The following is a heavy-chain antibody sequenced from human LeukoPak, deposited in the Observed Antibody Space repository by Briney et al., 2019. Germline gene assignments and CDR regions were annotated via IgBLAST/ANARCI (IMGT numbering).Heavy chain of an antibody. Sequence: GGSLRLSCAASGFTFSSYGMHWVRQAPGKGLEGVAVISYDGSNKYYADSVKGRFTISRDNSKNTLYLQMNSLRAEDTAVYYCAKDRTYGGNSQMGVDYWGQGTLVTVSS. J-gene: IGHJ4*02. D-gene: IGHD4-23*01. CDR2: ISYDGSNK. CDR1: GFTFSSYG. CDR3: AKDRTYGGNSQMGVDY. V-gene: IGHV3-30*18.